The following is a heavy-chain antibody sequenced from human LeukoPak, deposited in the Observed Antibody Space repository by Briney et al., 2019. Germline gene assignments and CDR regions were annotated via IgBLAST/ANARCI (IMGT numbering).Heavy chain of an antibody. Sequence: ASETLSLTCTVSGGSISSSSYYWGWIRQPPGKGLEWIGSIYYSGSTYYNPSLKSRVTISVDTSKNEFSLKLTSVTAADTAVYYCAREANYYGSGSYFEGTFDYWGQGSLVTVSS. V-gene: IGHV4-39*07. J-gene: IGHJ4*02. D-gene: IGHD3-10*01. CDR2: IYYSGST. CDR3: AREANYYGSGSYFEGTFDY. CDR1: GGSISSSSYY.